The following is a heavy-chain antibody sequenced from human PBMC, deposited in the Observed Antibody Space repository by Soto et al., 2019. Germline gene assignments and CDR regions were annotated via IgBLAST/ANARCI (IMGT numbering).Heavy chain of an antibody. D-gene: IGHD2-15*01. Sequence: SETLSLTCTVSGGSISSGDYYWSWIRQPPGKGLEWIGYIYYSGSTYYNPSLMSRVTISVDTSKNQFSLKLSSVTAADTAVYYCARRASSCSLGFWGQGTLVTAPQ. V-gene: IGHV4-30-4*01. CDR1: GGSISSGDYY. CDR2: IYYSGST. J-gene: IGHJ4*02. CDR3: ARRASSCSLGF.